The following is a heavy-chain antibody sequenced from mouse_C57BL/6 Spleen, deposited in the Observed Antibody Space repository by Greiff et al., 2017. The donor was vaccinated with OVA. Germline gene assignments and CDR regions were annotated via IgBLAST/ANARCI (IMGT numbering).Heavy chain of an antibody. CDR2: IDPETGGT. CDR3: TNYYGSSYGAD. D-gene: IGHD1-1*01. Sequence: QVQLQQSGAELVRPGASVTLSCKASGYTFTDYEMHWVKQTPVHGLEWIGAIDPETGGTDYNQKFKGKAIMTADKSSSTAYMALRSLTSEDSAVYYCTNYYGSSYGADWGPGTLVTVSA. V-gene: IGHV1-15*01. J-gene: IGHJ3*01. CDR1: GYTFTDYE.